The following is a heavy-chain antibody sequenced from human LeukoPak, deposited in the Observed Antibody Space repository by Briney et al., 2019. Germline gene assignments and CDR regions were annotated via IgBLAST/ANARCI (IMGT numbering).Heavy chain of an antibody. J-gene: IGHJ6*02. V-gene: IGHV1-18*01. CDR3: ARAGPQLVVVRNPGMDV. CDR1: GYTFTNYH. D-gene: IGHD3-22*01. CDR2: ITVYNGNT. Sequence: ASVKVSCKASGYTFTNYHITWVRQAPGQGLEWMGWITVYNGNTNYAEWLQGRVTMTTDTSTSTAYLELRSLRSDDTARYYCARAGPQLVVVRNPGMDVWGQGTTVTVSS.